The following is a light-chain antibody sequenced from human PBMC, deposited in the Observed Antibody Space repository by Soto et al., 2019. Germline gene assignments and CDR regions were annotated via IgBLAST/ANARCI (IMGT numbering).Light chain of an antibody. V-gene: IGKV3-20*01. CDR3: QQYGSSPST. Sequence: IVLTQSPGTLSLSPGERATLSCRASQSVNSNFLAWYQKRPGQAPSLLIYHTSNRPTAIPDRFSGGGSGTDFTLTISRLEPEDFAVYYCQQYGSSPSTFGQETRLEIK. J-gene: IGKJ5*01. CDR2: HTS. CDR1: QSVNSNF.